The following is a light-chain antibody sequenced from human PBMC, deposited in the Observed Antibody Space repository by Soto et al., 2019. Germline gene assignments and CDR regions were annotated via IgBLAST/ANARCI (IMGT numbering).Light chain of an antibody. J-gene: IGKJ3*01. Sequence: EIVLTQSSDILSLSPGNRATLSCRSGQSVTSDFLVWYQEEPGQAXXLLLYGASSRATGIPDRFSGSGSGTDFTLPISSLQSEDFAVYYCQQYNNWPPVTFGPGTKVDIK. V-gene: IGKV3-20*01. CDR1: QSVTSDF. CDR2: GAS. CDR3: QQYNNWPPVT.